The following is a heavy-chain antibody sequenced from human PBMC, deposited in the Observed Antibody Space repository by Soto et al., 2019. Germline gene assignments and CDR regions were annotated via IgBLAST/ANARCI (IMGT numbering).Heavy chain of an antibody. J-gene: IGHJ4*02. CDR3: ETSSLAYFAY. V-gene: IGHV3-53*01. CDR1: GFTVSRNY. Sequence: GGSLRLSCAAPGFTVSRNYMTWVCQAPGKGLEWVSVIYSGGSTYSAVSVKGRFTISRDNSHNTLELQMNSLRADDTAVYYCETSSLAYFAYWGQGTLVTVSS. D-gene: IGHD3-16*02. CDR2: IYSGGST.